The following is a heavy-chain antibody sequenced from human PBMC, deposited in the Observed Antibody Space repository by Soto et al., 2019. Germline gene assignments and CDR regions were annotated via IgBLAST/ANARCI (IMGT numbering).Heavy chain of an antibody. CDR1: GFRFSDHS. J-gene: IGHJ4*02. D-gene: IGHD2-21*02. CDR3: ARLPKGSLVTA. Sequence: LVESGGGLVSPGGSLRLSCVASGFRFSDHSMAWVRQSPGKGLQWIAYISSGSDNIYYAESVRGRFTVSRDNAKNALFLQMNSLRDDDTDTYYCARLPKGSLVTAWGQGTRVTVSS. CDR2: ISSGSDNI. V-gene: IGHV3-48*02.